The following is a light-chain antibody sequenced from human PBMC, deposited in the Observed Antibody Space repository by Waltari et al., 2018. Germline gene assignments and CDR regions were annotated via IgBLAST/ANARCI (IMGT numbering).Light chain of an antibody. CDR1: SSDVGGYNY. V-gene: IGLV2-11*01. Sequence: QSALTQPRSVSGSPGQSVTISCTGTSSDVGGYNYVSLYQQHPGKAPKLMIYDVSNRPSGVPDRFYGSKSGNTASLTISGLQAEDEADYYCCSYAGSYVVFGGGTKLTVL. CDR3: CSYAGSYVV. CDR2: DVS. J-gene: IGLJ2*01.